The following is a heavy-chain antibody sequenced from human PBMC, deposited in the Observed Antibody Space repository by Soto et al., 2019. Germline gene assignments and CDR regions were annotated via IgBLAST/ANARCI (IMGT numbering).Heavy chain of an antibody. J-gene: IGHJ6*02. CDR3: SRDAGYSGYDYYYYYGMDV. CDR2: INPNSGGT. V-gene: IGHV1-2*02. Sequence: GASVKVSCKASGYSISAYYIHWVRQAPGQGLEWMGWINPNSGGTNYAQKFQGRVTMTRDTSISTAYMELSRLRSDDTAVYYCSRDAGYSGYDYYYYYGMDVWGQGTTVTVSS. CDR1: GYSISAYY. D-gene: IGHD5-12*01.